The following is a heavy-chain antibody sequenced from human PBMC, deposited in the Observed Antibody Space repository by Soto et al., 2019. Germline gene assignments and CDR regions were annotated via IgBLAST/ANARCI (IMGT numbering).Heavy chain of an antibody. V-gene: IGHV2-70*11. J-gene: IGHJ6*03. D-gene: IGHD1-7*01. Sequence: SGPTLVNPTQTLTLTCTFSGFSLSTSGMCVSWIRQPPGKALEWLARIDWDDDKYYSTSLKTRLTISKDTSKNQVVLTMTNMDPVDTATYYCARTLPPHITGTTAYYYYYMVVWGKGTTVTVSS. CDR3: ARTLPPHITGTTAYYYYYMVV. CDR2: IDWDDDK. CDR1: GFSLSTSGMC.